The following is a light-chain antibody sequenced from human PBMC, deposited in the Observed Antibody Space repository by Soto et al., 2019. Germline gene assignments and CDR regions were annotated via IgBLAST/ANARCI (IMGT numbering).Light chain of an antibody. Sequence: QSALTQPASVSGSSGQSITISCIGTSSDVGGYNYVSWYQQYPGKAPKLMIYDVTNRPSGVSNRFSGSKFGNTASLTISGLQAEDEADYYCSSFTSSTTRGVFGGGTKLTVL. J-gene: IGLJ3*02. CDR3: SSFTSSTTRGV. V-gene: IGLV2-14*01. CDR1: SSDVGGYNY. CDR2: DVT.